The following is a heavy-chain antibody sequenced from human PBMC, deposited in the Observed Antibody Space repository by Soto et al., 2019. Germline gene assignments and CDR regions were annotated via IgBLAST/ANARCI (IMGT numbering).Heavy chain of an antibody. CDR3: ARDLFGLAAAGTGDWFDP. V-gene: IGHV6-1*01. CDR1: GDSVSSNSAA. D-gene: IGHD6-13*01. Sequence: SQTLSLTCAISGDSVSSNSAAWNWIRQSPSRGLEWLGRTYYRSKWYNDYAVSVKSRITINPDTSKNQFSLQLNSVTPEDTAVYYCARDLFGLAAAGTGDWFDPWGQGTLVTVSS. CDR2: TYYRSKWYN. J-gene: IGHJ5*02.